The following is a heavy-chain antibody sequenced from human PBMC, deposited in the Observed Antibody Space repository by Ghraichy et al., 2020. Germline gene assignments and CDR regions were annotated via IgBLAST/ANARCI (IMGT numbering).Heavy chain of an antibody. Sequence: SETLSLTCTVAGGSISSYFWNWIRQPAGKGLEWIGRIYTSGSTNYNPSLKSRVTMSVDTSKKQFSLKLNSVTAADTAVYYCATTVIAAAANTAFDYWGLGTLVTVSS. CDR1: GGSISSYF. J-gene: IGHJ4*02. D-gene: IGHD6-13*01. V-gene: IGHV4-4*07. CDR2: IYTSGST. CDR3: ATTVIAAAANTAFDY.